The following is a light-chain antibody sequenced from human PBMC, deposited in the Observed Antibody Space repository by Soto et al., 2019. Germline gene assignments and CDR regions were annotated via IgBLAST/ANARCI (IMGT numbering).Light chain of an antibody. J-gene: IGKJ5*01. CDR1: QSVSSD. CDR2: DAS. Sequence: EIVMSESPATMSTPPGDRGNLACRASQSVSSDLAWYQQKPGQAPRLLIYDASTRATGIPARFSGSGSGTEFTLTISSLQSEDFAVYYCQQYNNWPRTFGQGTRLEI. V-gene: IGKV3-15*01. CDR3: QQYNNWPRT.